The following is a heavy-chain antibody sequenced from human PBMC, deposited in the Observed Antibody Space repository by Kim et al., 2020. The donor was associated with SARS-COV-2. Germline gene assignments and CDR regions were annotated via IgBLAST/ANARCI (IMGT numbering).Heavy chain of an antibody. Sequence: GESLKISCKGSGDSFTSYWISWVRQMPGKGLEWMGRIDPIDSYTNYSPSFQGHVTISVDKSIRTAYLQWSSLKASDTAMYYCARDLVLPPASDYWGQGTLVIVSS. J-gene: IGHJ4*02. CDR3: ARDLVLPPASDY. V-gene: IGHV5-10-1*01. CDR2: IDPIDSYT. CDR1: GDSFTSYW. D-gene: IGHD2-2*01.